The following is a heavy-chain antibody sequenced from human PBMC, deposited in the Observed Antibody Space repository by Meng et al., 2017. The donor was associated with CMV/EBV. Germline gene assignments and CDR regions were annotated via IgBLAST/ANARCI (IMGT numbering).Heavy chain of an antibody. CDR1: GFTFSSYS. V-gene: IGHV3-48*04. CDR3: ARGVEGFDY. J-gene: IGHJ4*02. CDR2: ISSSSSTI. Sequence: GGSLRLSCAASGFTFSSYSMNWVRQAPGQGLEWVSYISSSSSTIYFADSVKGRFTISRDNAKNSLYLQMNSLRAEDTAVYYCARGVEGFDYWGQGTLVTVSS.